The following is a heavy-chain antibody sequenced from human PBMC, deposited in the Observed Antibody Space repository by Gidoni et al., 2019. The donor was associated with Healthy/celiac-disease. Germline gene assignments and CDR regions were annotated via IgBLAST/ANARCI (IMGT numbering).Heavy chain of an antibody. D-gene: IGHD3-22*01. J-gene: IGHJ6*02. CDR1: GFTFSSYS. CDR2: ISSSSSYI. Sequence: EVQLVESGGGLVKPGGSLRLSCAASGFTFSSYSMNWVRQAPGKGLEWVSSISSSSSYIYYADSVKGRFTISRDNAKNSLYLQMNSLRAEDTAVYYCAREIYYYDSSGYEDYYYYYGMDVWGQGTTVTVSS. CDR3: AREIYYYDSSGYEDYYYYYGMDV. V-gene: IGHV3-21*01.